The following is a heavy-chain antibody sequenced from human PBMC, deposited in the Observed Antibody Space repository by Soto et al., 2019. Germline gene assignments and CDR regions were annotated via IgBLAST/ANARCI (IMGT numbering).Heavy chain of an antibody. Sequence: GGSLRLSCAASGFTFSNACMNWVRRAPGKGLEWVGRIKSKTDGGTTDYAAPVKGRFTISRDDSKNTLYLQMNSLKTEDTAVYYCTTESSGWLPNSWGQGTLVTVSS. CDR3: TTESSGWLPNS. D-gene: IGHD6-19*01. CDR2: IKSKTDGGTT. V-gene: IGHV3-15*07. CDR1: GFTFSNAC. J-gene: IGHJ4*02.